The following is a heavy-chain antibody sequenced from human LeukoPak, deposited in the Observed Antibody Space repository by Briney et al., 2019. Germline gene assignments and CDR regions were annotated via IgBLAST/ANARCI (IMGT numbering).Heavy chain of an antibody. CDR1: RFMFCNYA. CDR3: ARDRRWLQTFDY. D-gene: IGHD5-24*01. Sequence: QPWGSLRRSGAASRFMFCNYAMHWVRQGPGKGLVGVAVISYDGTNKEYADSVKGRFTISRDNSKNTLYLEMNSLRAEDTAVHYCARDRRWLQTFDYWGQGTLVIVSS. CDR2: ISYDGTNK. V-gene: IGHV3-30-3*01. J-gene: IGHJ4*02.